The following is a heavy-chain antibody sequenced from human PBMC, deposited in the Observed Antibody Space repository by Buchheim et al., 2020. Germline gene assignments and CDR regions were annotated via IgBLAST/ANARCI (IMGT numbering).Heavy chain of an antibody. Sequence: QVQLQESGPGLVKPSQTLSLTCTVSGGSLSSGDYYWSWIRQPPGKGLEWIGYLYYSGSTFYNPSLKSRCTISVDTSKNTFSLKLSSVTAADTAVYYCARVPESGSNYYKYYAMDVWGQGTT. CDR1: GGSLSSGDYY. CDR3: ARVPESGSNYYKYYAMDV. V-gene: IGHV4-30-4*01. J-gene: IGHJ6*02. D-gene: IGHD1-14*01. CDR2: LYYSGST.